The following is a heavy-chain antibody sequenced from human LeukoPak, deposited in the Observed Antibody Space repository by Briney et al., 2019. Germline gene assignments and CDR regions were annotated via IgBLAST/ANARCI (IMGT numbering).Heavy chain of an antibody. J-gene: IGHJ4*02. CDR2: IYYSGST. CDR3: ARLGDGYNFGYFDY. CDR1: GGSISSYY. V-gene: IGHV4-59*08. Sequence: SETLSLTCTVSGGSISSYYWSWIRQPPGKGLEWIGYIYYSGSTNYNPSLKSRVTISVDTSKNQFSLKLSSVTAADTAVYYCARLGDGYNFGYFDYWGQGTLVTVPS. D-gene: IGHD5-12*01.